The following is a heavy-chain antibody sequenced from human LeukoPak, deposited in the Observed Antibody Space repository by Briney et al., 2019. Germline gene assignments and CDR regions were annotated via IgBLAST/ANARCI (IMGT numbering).Heavy chain of an antibody. CDR1: GGSFSGYY. V-gene: IGHV4-34*01. CDR2: IYYNGYT. CDR3: ARQGGDTMVRGVVRDWFDP. Sequence: ASETLSLTCAVYGGSFSGYYWSWIRQPPGKGLEWIGCIYYNGYTYYTSSLKSRVTIFVNTSKNQFSLKLISVTAADTAVYYCARQGGDTMVRGVVRDWFDPWGQGTLVTVSS. D-gene: IGHD3-10*01. J-gene: IGHJ5*02.